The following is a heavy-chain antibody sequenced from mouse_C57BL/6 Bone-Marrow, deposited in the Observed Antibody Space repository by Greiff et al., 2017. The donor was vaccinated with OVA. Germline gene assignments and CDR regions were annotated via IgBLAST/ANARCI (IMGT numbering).Heavy chain of an antibody. D-gene: IGHD4-1*01. V-gene: IGHV14-4*01. CDR2: IDPANGDT. Sequence: EVQLQQSGAELVRPGASVKLSCTASGFNIKDDYMHWVKQRPEQGLEWIGWIDPANGDTEYASKFQGKVTITADTSSNTAYLQISSLTAEDTAVDYCTSNWAGDFDYWGQGTTLTVAS. CDR1: GFNIKDDY. J-gene: IGHJ2*01. CDR3: TSNWAGDFDY.